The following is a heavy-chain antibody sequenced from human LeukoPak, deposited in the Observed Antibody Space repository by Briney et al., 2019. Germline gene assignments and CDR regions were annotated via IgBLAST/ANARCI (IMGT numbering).Heavy chain of an antibody. V-gene: IGHV3-30*18. J-gene: IGHJ4*02. D-gene: IGHD5-12*01. Sequence: GGSLRLSCVASGFTFSSYGMHWVRQAPGKGLEWVAIISHDGNNKYSAESVKGRLTVSRDNSKNTLYLQMISLRVEDTAVYYCAKSGISWLRLDYWGQGTLVTVSS. CDR2: ISHDGNNK. CDR3: AKSGISWLRLDY. CDR1: GFTFSSYG.